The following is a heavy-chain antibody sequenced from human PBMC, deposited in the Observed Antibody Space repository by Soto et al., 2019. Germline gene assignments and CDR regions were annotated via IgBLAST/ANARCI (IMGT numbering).Heavy chain of an antibody. Sequence: GVSLRLSCAAAGGTFVTYGRTWVRRAPGKGLEWVANIKPDGSEKNYVDSVKGRFTISRDNAKSSLYLQMNSLRVEDTAVYYCARHPYADLDYWGQGTLVTVSS. V-gene: IGHV3-7*05. CDR1: GGTFVTYG. CDR2: IKPDGSEK. CDR3: ARHPYADLDY. D-gene: IGHD4-17*01. J-gene: IGHJ4*02.